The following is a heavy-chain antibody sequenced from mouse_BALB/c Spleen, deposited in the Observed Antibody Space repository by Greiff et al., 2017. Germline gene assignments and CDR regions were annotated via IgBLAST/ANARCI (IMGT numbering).Heavy chain of an antibody. CDR2: INPSTGYT. CDR1: GYTFTSYW. Sequence: QVQLQQSGAELAKPGASVKMSCKASGYTFTSYWMHWVKQRPGQGLEWIGYINPSTGYTEYNQKFKDKATLTADKSSSTAYMQLSSLTSEDSAVYYCARGGTTPPFAYWGQGTLVTVSA. D-gene: IGHD1-1*01. CDR3: ARGGTTPPFAY. J-gene: IGHJ3*01. V-gene: IGHV1-7*01.